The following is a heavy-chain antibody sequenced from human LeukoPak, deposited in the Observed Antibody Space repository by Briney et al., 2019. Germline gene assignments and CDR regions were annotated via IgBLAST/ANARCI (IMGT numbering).Heavy chain of an antibody. D-gene: IGHD1-26*01. CDR3: ARDPYSGNYGNYYYYYMDV. J-gene: IGHJ6*03. CDR1: GFTFRSYW. CDR2: INSDGSST. Sequence: GGSLRLSCAASGFTFRSYWMHWVRQAPGRGLVWVSHINSDGSSTSYADSVKGRFTISRDNAKNTLYLQMNSLRAEDMAVYYCARDPYSGNYGNYYYYYMDVWGKGTTVTISS. V-gene: IGHV3-74*01.